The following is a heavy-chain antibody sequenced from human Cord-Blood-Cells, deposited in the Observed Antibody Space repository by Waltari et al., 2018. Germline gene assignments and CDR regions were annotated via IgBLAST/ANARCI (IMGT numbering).Heavy chain of an antibody. CDR1: GFTFSSYW. Sequence: GGSLSLSCAASGFTFSSYWMSWVRQAPGKGLEWVANIKQDGSEKYYVDSVKGRFTISRDNAKNSLYLQMNSLRAEDTAVYYCARDFLGGSYLTDWYFDLWGRGTLVTVSS. V-gene: IGHV3-7*01. J-gene: IGHJ2*01. CDR2: IKQDGSEK. D-gene: IGHD1-26*01. CDR3: ARDFLGGSYLTDWYFDL.